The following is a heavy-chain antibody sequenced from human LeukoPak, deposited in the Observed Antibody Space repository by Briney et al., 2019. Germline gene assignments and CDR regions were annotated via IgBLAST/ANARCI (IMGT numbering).Heavy chain of an antibody. J-gene: IGHJ6*03. CDR2: ISGSGGST. CDR1: GFTFSSYG. Sequence: GGSLRLSCAASGFTFSSYGMSWVRQAPGKGLEWVSSISGSGGSTYYADSVKGRFTISRDNAKNSLYLQMNSLRAEDTAVYYCARDSHSSSWYFYYYYYMDVWGKGTTVTISS. V-gene: IGHV3-21*01. D-gene: IGHD6-13*01. CDR3: ARDSHSSSWYFYYYYYMDV.